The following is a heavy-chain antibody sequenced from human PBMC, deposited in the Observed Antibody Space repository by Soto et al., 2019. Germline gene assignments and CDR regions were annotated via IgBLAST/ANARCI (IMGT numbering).Heavy chain of an antibody. CDR2: INPSGGST. D-gene: IGHD2-15*01. J-gene: IGHJ5*02. CDR3: ARGPSVAASPYWFDP. V-gene: IGHV1-46*01. Sequence: ASVKVSCKASGYTFTSYYMHWVRQAPGQGLEWMGIINPSGGSTSYAQKFQGRVTMTRDTSTSTVYMELSSLRSEDTAVYYCARGPSVAASPYWFDPWGQGTLVTVSS. CDR1: GYTFTSYY.